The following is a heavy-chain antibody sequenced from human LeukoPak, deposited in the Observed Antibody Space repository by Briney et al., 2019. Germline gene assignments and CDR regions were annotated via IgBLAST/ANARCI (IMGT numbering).Heavy chain of an antibody. CDR1: GFTFSSYA. D-gene: IGHD3-3*01. J-gene: IGHJ3*02. CDR3: AKPPRFGVVIDDAFDI. Sequence: PGGSLRLSCAASGFTFSSYAMSWVRQAPGKGLEWVSAISGSGGSTYYADSVKGRFTISRDNSKNTLYLQMNSLRAEDTAVYYCAKPPRFGVVIDDAFDIWGQGTMVTVSS. CDR2: ISGSGGST. V-gene: IGHV3-23*01.